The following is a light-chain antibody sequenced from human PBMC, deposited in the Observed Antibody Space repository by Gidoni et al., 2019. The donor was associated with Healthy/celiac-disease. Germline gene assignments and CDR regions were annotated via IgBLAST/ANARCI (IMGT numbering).Light chain of an antibody. CDR1: QSVSSY. V-gene: IGKV3-11*01. CDR3: QQRSNWLFT. Sequence: IVLTQSPATLSLSPGERATLSCRASQSVSSYLAWYQQKPGQAPRLLIYDASNRATGIPARCSGSGSGTDFTLTISSLEPEDFAVYYCQQRSNWLFTFGGGTKVEIK. J-gene: IGKJ4*01. CDR2: DAS.